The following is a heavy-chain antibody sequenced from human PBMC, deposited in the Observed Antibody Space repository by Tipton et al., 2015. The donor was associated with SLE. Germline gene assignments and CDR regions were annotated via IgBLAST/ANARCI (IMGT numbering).Heavy chain of an antibody. CDR3: ARVVASVSGGDY. D-gene: IGHD2-15*01. V-gene: IGHV3-23*01. CDR1: GFTFSSYA. J-gene: IGHJ4*02. Sequence: SLRLSCAASGFTFSSYAMSWVRQAPGKGLEWVSSISGSGGYTYYADSVKGRFTISRDNAENSLYLQMNSLRVEDTAVYYCARVVASVSGGDYWGQGILVTVSS. CDR2: ISGSGGYT.